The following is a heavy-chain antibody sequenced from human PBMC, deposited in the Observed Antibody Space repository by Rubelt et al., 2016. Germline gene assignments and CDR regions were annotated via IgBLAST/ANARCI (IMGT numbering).Heavy chain of an antibody. Sequence: QVQLVESGGGVVQPGRSLRLSCAASGFTFRTSAMHWVRQAPGTGLEWVAVISHDGNYYQHADSVKGRFTISRDNSKNTLDWQMNSLRPEETAMYYCASCEAAPGNFDYWGQGTLVAVSS. D-gene: IGHD6-25*01. CDR1: GFTFRTSA. V-gene: IGHV3-30*04. CDR2: ISHDGNYY. CDR3: ASCEAAPGNFDY. J-gene: IGHJ4*02.